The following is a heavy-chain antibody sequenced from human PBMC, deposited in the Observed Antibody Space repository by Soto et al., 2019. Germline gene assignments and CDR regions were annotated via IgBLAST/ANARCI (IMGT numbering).Heavy chain of an antibody. D-gene: IGHD6-19*01. CDR3: ARGSSGWPPRLDY. CDR2: IYYSGST. Sequence: QVQLHESGPGLVKPSETLSLNCTVSGGPISSYYWSWIRQSPGKRLGGIGYIYYSGSTNYNPTLNSRDTISVDTSTNQFSLELSSMTAADTAVYYCARGSSGWPPRLDYWGQGTLVTVSS. J-gene: IGHJ4*02. V-gene: IGHV4-59*01. CDR1: GGPISSYY.